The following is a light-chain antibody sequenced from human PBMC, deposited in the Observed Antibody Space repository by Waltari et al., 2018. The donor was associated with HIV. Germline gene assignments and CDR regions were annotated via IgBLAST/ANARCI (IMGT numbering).Light chain of an antibody. V-gene: IGKV3-11*01. CDR2: DES. J-gene: IGKJ4*01. Sequence: EIVLTQSPATLSLSPGERATLSCRASQSVGSYLAWYQQKPGQAPRLLIYDESKRATGIPARFSGSGSGTDFTLTISSREPEDFAVYYCQQRSNWLTFGGGTKVEIK. CDR1: QSVGSY. CDR3: QQRSNWLT.